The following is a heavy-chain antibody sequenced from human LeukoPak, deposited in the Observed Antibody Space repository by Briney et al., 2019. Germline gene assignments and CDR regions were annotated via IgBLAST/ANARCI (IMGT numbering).Heavy chain of an antibody. V-gene: IGHV3-23*01. CDR2: ISGSGGST. Sequence: GGSLRLSCAASGFTFSSYAMSWVRQATGKGLEWVSAISGSGGSTHYADSVKGRFTISRDNSKNTLYLQMNSLRAEDTAVYYCASRGYCSSTSCQHFDYWGQGTLVTVSS. CDR1: GFTFSSYA. J-gene: IGHJ4*02. CDR3: ASRGYCSSTSCQHFDY. D-gene: IGHD2-2*01.